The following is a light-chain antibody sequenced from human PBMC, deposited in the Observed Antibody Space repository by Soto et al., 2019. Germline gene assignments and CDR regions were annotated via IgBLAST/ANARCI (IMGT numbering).Light chain of an antibody. J-gene: IGKJ4*01. Sequence: DIQMTQSPSTLSASVGDRVTITCRASQSISTWLAWYQQKPGKAPTVLIYKASSLQSAIPSRFSGSGSGTEFTLTISSLQPDDFATYYCQQYVSYPLTFGGGTKVEIK. CDR3: QQYVSYPLT. CDR1: QSISTW. CDR2: KAS. V-gene: IGKV1-5*03.